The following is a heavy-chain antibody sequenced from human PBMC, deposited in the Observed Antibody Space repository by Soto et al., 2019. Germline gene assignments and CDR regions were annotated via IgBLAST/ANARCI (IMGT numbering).Heavy chain of an antibody. D-gene: IGHD2-8*01. CDR3: AIVLWTNGVHYYGMDV. J-gene: IGHJ6*02. CDR2: IIPIFGTA. Sequence: GASVKVSCKASGGTFSSYALSWARQAPGQGPEWMGGIIPIFGTANYAQKFQGRVTITADESTSTAYMELSSLRSEDTAVYYCAIVLWTNGVHYYGMDVWGQGTTVTVSS. V-gene: IGHV1-69*13. CDR1: GGTFSSYA.